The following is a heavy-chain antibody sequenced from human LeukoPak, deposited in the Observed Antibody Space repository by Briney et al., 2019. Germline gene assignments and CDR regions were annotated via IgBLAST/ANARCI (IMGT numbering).Heavy chain of an antibody. CDR2: IYYSGSN. CDR1: GGSISSYY. CDR3: ARGGDYYGSGSYYAFDP. Sequence: SETLSHTCTVSGGSISSYYWRWIRQPPGKGLEWVGCIYYSGSNNYNPSLKRRVTISVDTSKDQFSLKLSSVTAADTAVYYCARGGDYYGSGSYYAFDPWGQGTLVTVSS. J-gene: IGHJ5*02. D-gene: IGHD3-10*01. V-gene: IGHV4-59*01.